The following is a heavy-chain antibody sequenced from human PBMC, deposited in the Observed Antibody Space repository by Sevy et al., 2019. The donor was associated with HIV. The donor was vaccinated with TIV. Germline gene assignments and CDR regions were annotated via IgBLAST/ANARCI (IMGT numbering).Heavy chain of an antibody. CDR1: RFTFTSYA. CDR2: ISFDGSNK. V-gene: IGHV3-30-3*01. Sequence: GGSLRLSCAASRFTFTSYAMHWVRQAPGKGLKWVAIISFDGSNKYYADSVKGRFTISRDNSKNTLYLQMNSLRPEDTAAYYCAREGPEYSSSAWDYYGMDVWGQGTTVTVSS. J-gene: IGHJ6*02. D-gene: IGHD6-13*01. CDR3: AREGPEYSSSAWDYYGMDV.